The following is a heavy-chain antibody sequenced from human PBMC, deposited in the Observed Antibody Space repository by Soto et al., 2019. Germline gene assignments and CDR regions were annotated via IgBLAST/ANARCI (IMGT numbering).Heavy chain of an antibody. D-gene: IGHD3-10*01. J-gene: IGHJ4*02. CDR3: ASRDVRGVITKIDY. V-gene: IGHV4-34*01. CDR2: INHSGST. Sequence: SETLSLTCAVYGGSFSGYYWSWIRQPPGKGLEWIGEINHSGSTNYNPSLKSRVTISVDTSKNQFSLKLSSVTAADTAVYYCASRDVRGVITKIDYWGQGTLVTVSS. CDR1: GGSFSGYY.